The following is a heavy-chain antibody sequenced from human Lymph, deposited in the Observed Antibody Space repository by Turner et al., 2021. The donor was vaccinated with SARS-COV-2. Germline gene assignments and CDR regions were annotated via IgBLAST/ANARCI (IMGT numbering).Heavy chain of an antibody. CDR3: ARETVKNWVDP. V-gene: IGHV4-59*01. CDR1: GGSMTSNY. D-gene: IGHD2-21*02. J-gene: IGHJ5*02. Sequence: QVQLQESGPRLVKPLETLSLTCTVSGGSMTSNYWSWIRHPPGKRLEWIGYIYYRGSTNYNPSLKSRVTISVDTSKNQFSLKLTSVTAADTAIYYCARETVKNWVDPWGQGILVTVSS. CDR2: IYYRGST.